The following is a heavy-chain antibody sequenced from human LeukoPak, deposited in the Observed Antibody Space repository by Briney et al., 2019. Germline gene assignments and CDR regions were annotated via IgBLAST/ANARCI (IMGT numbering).Heavy chain of an antibody. D-gene: IGHD3-10*01. V-gene: IGHV4-59*05. CDR3: ARITITLSSYYFDY. CDR2: IYYSGST. J-gene: IGHJ4*02. Sequence: SETLSLTCTVSGGSISSYYWSWIRQPPGKGLEWIGSIYYSGSTYYNPSLKSRVTISVDTSKNQFSLKLSSVTAADTAVYYCARITITLSSYYFDYWGQGTLVTVSS. CDR1: GGSISSYY.